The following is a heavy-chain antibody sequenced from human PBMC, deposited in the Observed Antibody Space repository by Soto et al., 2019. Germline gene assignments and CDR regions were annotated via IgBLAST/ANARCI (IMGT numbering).Heavy chain of an antibody. CDR2: IYNEFT. Sequence: EVQLVESGGGLVQPGGSLRLSCVASGFTVTDIYMNWVRQAPGKGLEWDSVIYNEFTDYADSVRGRFSISTDSSKNALYLQMNSLRAEDSAVYYCVREPRYCSGGSCSIMGDAFDIWGQGTMVTVSS. V-gene: IGHV3-66*01. D-gene: IGHD2-15*01. CDR1: GFTVTDIY. J-gene: IGHJ3*02. CDR3: VREPRYCSGGSCSIMGDAFDI.